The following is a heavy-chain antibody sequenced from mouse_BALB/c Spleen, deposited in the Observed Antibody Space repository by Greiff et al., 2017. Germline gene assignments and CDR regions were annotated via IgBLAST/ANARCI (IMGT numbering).Heavy chain of an antibody. Sequence: EVQGVESGPGLVKPSQSLSLTCTVTGYSITSDYAWNWIRQFPGNKLEWMGYISYSGSTSYNPSLKSRISITRDTSKNQFFLQLNSVTTEDTATYYCARNYGRLYYFDYWGQGTTLTVSS. CDR2: ISYSGST. CDR1: GYSITSDYA. J-gene: IGHJ2*01. CDR3: ARNYGRLYYFDY. D-gene: IGHD1-1*01. V-gene: IGHV3-2*02.